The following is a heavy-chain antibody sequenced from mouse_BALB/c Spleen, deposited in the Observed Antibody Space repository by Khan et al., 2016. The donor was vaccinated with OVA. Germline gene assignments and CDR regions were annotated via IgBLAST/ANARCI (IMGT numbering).Heavy chain of an antibody. D-gene: IGHD1-1*01. J-gene: IGHJ4*01. Sequence: DLVKPGASVRLSCKASGYTFTSYWINWIKQRPGQGLEWIGRIAPGSGSDYYNDMFKDKATLTIDTSSSTAYIQVRSLSSEDSAVYFCARSNYYGSGLYAMDYWGQGTSVTVSS. V-gene: IGHV1S41*01. CDR1: GYTFTSYW. CDR2: IAPGSGSD. CDR3: ARSNYYGSGLYAMDY.